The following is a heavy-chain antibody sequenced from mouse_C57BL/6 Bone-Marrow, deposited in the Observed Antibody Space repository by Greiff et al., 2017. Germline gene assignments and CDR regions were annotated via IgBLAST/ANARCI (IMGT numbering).Heavy chain of an antibody. D-gene: IGHD1-1*01. CDR2: IYPSDSET. J-gene: IGHJ4*01. CDR3: TTEGIQFITTVVVPMDY. CDR1: GYTFTSYW. V-gene: IGHV1-61*01. Sequence: VQLQQPGAELVRPGSSVKLSCKASGYTFTSYWMDWVKQRPGQGLEWIGNIYPSDSETHYNQKFKDKATLTVDKSSSTAYMQLSSLTSEDTAVYYCTTEGIQFITTVVVPMDYWGQGTSVTVSS.